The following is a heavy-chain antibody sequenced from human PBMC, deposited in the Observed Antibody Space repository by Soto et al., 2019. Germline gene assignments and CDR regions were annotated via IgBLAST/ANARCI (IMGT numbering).Heavy chain of an antibody. Sequence: ASVKVSCKASGYTFTSYYMHWVRQAPGQGLEWMGIINPSGGSTSYAQKFQGRVTMTRDTSTSTVYMELSSLRSEDTAVYYCARDLLGQLGYNWFDPWGQGTLVTVSS. V-gene: IGHV1-46*01. CDR3: ARDLLGQLGYNWFDP. D-gene: IGHD1-1*01. CDR1: GYTFTSYY. CDR2: INPSGGST. J-gene: IGHJ5*02.